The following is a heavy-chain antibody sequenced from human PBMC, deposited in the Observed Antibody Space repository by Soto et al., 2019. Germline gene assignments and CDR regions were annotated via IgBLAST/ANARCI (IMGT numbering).Heavy chain of an antibody. V-gene: IGHV1-18*01. J-gene: IGHJ4*02. CDR3: ARRGGLRQQLVPVDY. Sequence: QGQLVQSGAEVKKPGASVKVSCKASGYTFTSYGISWVRQAPGQGLEWMGWISAYNGNTNYAQKLQGRVTMTTDTSTSTAYMQPRSLRSDDTAVYYCARRGGLRQQLVPVDYWGQGTLVTVSS. D-gene: IGHD6-13*01. CDR1: GYTFTSYG. CDR2: ISAYNGNT.